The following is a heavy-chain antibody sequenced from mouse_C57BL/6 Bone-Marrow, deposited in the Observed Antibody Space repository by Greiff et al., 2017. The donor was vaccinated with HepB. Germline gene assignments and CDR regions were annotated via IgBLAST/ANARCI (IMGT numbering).Heavy chain of an antibody. J-gene: IGHJ3*01. CDR2: IDPSDSYT. CDR3: AGGDSWCAY. D-gene: IGHD3-3*01. V-gene: IGHV1-50*01. Sequence: QVQLQQPGAELVKPGASVKLSCKASGYTFTSYWMQWVKQRPGQGLEWIGEIDPSDSYTNYNQKFKGKATLTVDTSSSTAYMQLSSLTSEDSAVYYCAGGDSWCAYWGEGTLVTVSA. CDR1: GYTFTSYW.